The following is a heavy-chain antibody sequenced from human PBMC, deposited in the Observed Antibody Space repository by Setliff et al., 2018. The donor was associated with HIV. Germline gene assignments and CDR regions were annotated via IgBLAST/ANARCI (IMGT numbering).Heavy chain of an antibody. V-gene: IGHV4-61*02. CDR2: IYTSGST. J-gene: IGHJ6*03. D-gene: IGHD4-4*01. CDR3: ARVTDDYSRYFYYMDV. CDR1: GGSISSGSYY. Sequence: SETLSLTCTVSGGSISSGSYYWSWIRQPAGKGLEWIGRIYTSGSTNYNPSLKSRVTMSVDTSRNQFSLKLSSVTAADTAVYYCARVTDDYSRYFYYMDVWGKGTTVTVSS.